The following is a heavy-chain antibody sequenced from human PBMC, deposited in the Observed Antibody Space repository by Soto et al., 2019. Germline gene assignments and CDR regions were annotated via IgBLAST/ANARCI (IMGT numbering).Heavy chain of an antibody. J-gene: IGHJ5*01. CDR1: GDSISNLDYF. D-gene: IGHD7-27*01. V-gene: IGHV4-30-4*01. CDR2: IYKSATT. Sequence: LSETLSLTCSVSGDSISNLDYFWAWIRQPPGQALEYIGYIYKSATTYYNPSFESRVAISVDTSKSQFSLNVTSVTTADTAVYFCARGRYCLTGRCFPNWFDSWGQGALVTVSS. CDR3: ARGRYCLTGRCFPNWFDS.